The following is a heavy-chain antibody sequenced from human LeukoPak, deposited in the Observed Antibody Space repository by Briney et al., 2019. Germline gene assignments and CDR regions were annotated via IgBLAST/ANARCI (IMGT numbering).Heavy chain of an antibody. V-gene: IGHV4-59*11. CDR2: IYYSGST. CDR1: GGSISSHY. Sequence: SETLSLTCTVSGGSISSHYWSWIRQPPGKGLEWIGYIYYSGSTNYNPSLKSRVTISVDTSKNQFSLKLSSVTAADTAVYYCARYYDFWSGYFDYWGQGTLVTVSS. J-gene: IGHJ4*02. D-gene: IGHD3-3*01. CDR3: ARYYDFWSGYFDY.